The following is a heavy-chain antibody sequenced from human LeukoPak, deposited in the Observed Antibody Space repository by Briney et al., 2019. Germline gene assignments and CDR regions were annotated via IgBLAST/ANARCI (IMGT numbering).Heavy chain of an antibody. J-gene: IGHJ4*02. CDR2: IYYSGST. Sequence: SETLSLTCTVSGGSISSYYWSWIRQPPGKGLEWIGYIYYSGSTNYNPSLKSRVTISVDTSKNQFSLKLSSVTAADTAVYYCARENYDFWGGYHHFDYWGQGTLVTVSS. CDR3: ARENYDFWGGYHHFDY. V-gene: IGHV4-59*01. CDR1: GGSISSYY. D-gene: IGHD3-3*01.